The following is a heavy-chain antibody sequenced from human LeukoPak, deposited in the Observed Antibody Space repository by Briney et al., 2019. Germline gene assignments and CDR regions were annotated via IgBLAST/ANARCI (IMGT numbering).Heavy chain of an antibody. Sequence: GGSLRLSCAVSGFTFSSHAMTWVRQAPGKGLEWVSGISISGDITYYADSVQGRFIISRDNSKNTVYLQMNSLRVEDTAVYYCANEEVPNDYWGQGTLVTVSS. CDR2: ISISGDIT. CDR3: ANEEVPNDY. CDR1: GFTFSSHA. V-gene: IGHV3-23*01. J-gene: IGHJ4*02. D-gene: IGHD4/OR15-4a*01.